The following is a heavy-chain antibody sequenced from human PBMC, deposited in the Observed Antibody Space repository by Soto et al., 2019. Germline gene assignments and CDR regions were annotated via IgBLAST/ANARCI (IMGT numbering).Heavy chain of an antibody. CDR1: GGTFSSYA. CDR2: IIPIFGTA. J-gene: IGHJ6*02. D-gene: IGHD3-22*01. V-gene: IGHV1-69*01. CDR3: ATDYYDSSGYIEDYYYGMDV. Sequence: QVQLVQSGAEVKKPGSSVKVSCKASGGTFSSYAISCVRQAPGQWLEWMGGIIPIFGTANYEKKFQVRVTITADESTSTAYMELSSLRSEDTAVYYCATDYYDSSGYIEDYYYGMDVWGQGTTVTVSS.